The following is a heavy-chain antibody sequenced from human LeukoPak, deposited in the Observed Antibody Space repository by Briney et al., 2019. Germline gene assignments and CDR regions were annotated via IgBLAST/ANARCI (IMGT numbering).Heavy chain of an antibody. J-gene: IGHJ2*01. Sequence: GESLKISCKGSGYSFTSYWIGWVRQMPGKGLEWMGIIYPGDSDTRYSPSFQGQATISADKSISTAYLQWSSLKASDTAMYYCARPTLSGSGIVGYFDLWGRGTLVTVSS. CDR3: ARPTLSGSGIVGYFDL. V-gene: IGHV5-51*01. D-gene: IGHD3-10*01. CDR1: GYSFTSYW. CDR2: IYPGDSDT.